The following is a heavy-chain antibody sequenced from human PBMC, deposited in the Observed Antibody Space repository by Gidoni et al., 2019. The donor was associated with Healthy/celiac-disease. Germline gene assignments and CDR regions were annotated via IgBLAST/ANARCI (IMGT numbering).Heavy chain of an antibody. J-gene: IGHJ4*02. Sequence: EVHLVQSGAEVKKHGESLTISCKGSGYSFTSYWFGWVRQMHGKGLEWMGIIYAGDSDTRYSPSFQVQVTIAAEKSISTAYLQWSSLKASDTAMDYCARLRSQAEGFLDYWGQGTLVTVSS. CDR3: ARLRSQAEGFLDY. CDR1: GYSFTSYW. CDR2: IYAGDSDT. V-gene: IGHV5-51*01. D-gene: IGHD3-10*01.